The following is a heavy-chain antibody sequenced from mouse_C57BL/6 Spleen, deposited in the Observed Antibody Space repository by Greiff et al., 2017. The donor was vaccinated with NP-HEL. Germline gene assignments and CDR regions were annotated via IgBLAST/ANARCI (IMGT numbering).Heavy chain of an antibody. D-gene: IGHD2-3*01. Sequence: EVHLVESGGGLVKPGGSLKLSCAASGFTFSSYAMSWVRQTPEKRLEWVATISDGGSYTYYPDNVKGRFPISRDNAKNNLYLQMSHLKSEDTAMYYCARAPDGYYLYWYFDVWGTGTTVTVSS. CDR1: GFTFSSYA. CDR3: ARAPDGYYLYWYFDV. V-gene: IGHV5-4*01. CDR2: ISDGGSYT. J-gene: IGHJ1*03.